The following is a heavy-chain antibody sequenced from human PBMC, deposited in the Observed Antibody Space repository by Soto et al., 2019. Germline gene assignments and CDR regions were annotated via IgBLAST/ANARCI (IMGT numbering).Heavy chain of an antibody. CDR3: AKDRSVTTTIDY. V-gene: IGHV3-30*18. D-gene: IGHD4-4*01. J-gene: IGHJ4*02. Sequence: PGGSLRLSCAASGFTFSSYGMHWVRQAPGKGLEWVAVISYDGSNKCYADSVKGRFTISRDNSKNTLYLQMNSLRAEDTAVYYCAKDRSVTTTIDYWGQGTLVTVSS. CDR2: ISYDGSNK. CDR1: GFTFSSYG.